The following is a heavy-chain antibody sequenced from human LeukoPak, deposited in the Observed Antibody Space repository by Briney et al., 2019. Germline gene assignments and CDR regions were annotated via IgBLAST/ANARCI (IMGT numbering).Heavy chain of an antibody. J-gene: IGHJ4*02. CDR1: GLAFSTPG. V-gene: IGHV3-30*02. CDR3: AKERSTNVGWFGELFD. D-gene: IGHD3-10*01. Sequence: GGSLRLSCAASGLAFSTPGMHWVRQAPGKGLEWVAFMQFDGSIKLYADSVKDRFTVSRDTSKNTLYLQMTSLRAEDTAKYYCAKERSTNVGWFGELFDWGQGPLVTVSS. CDR2: MQFDGSIK.